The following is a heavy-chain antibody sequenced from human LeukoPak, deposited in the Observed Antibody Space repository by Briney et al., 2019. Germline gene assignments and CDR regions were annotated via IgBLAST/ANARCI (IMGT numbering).Heavy chain of an antibody. CDR3: AKDFFSVYDILTGYYGAPFYYGMDV. D-gene: IGHD3-9*01. J-gene: IGHJ6*02. Sequence: AGGSLRLSCAASGFTFNSSAMSWVRQAPGKGLEWVSGISGSGDRTYYADSVKGRFTISRDNSKNTLYLQMNSLRAEDTAVFYCAKDFFSVYDILTGYYGAPFYYGMDVWGQGTTVTVSS. CDR2: ISGSGDRT. CDR1: GFTFNSSA. V-gene: IGHV3-23*01.